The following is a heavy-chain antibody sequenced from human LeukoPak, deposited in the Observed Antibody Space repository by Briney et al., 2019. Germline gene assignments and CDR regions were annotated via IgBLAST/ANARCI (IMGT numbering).Heavy chain of an antibody. J-gene: IGHJ4*02. V-gene: IGHV1-18*01. CDR2: ISVSNGYT. CDR3: VRGPSRIVADLGRWVY. D-gene: IGHD5-12*01. Sequence: ASVKVSCKASGYTFTSYGISWVRQAPGQGLEWMGWISVSNGYTNYAQKLQDRVTMTTGTSTTTAHLELRSLTSDDTAVYYCVRGPSRIVADLGRWVYWGQGTVVTVSS. CDR1: GYTFTSYG.